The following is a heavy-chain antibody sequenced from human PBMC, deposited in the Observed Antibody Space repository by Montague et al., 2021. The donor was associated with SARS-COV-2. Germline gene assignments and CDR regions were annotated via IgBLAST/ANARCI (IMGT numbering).Heavy chain of an antibody. Sequence: VKPTQTLTLTCTISGFSLSTSEVGVAWIRQPPGKALEWLALIFWDDEKRYNPSLKNRLTITKDTSKNQVVLTMTNVDPVDTATYYCARRRYMVRGVPCDYWGQGILGTVSS. J-gene: IGHJ4*02. V-gene: IGHV2-5*02. CDR2: IFWDDEK. CDR3: ARRRYMVRGVPCDY. CDR1: GFSLSTSEVG. D-gene: IGHD3-10*01.